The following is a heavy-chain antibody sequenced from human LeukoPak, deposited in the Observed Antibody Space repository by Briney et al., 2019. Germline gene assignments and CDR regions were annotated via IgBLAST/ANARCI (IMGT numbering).Heavy chain of an antibody. CDR3: ARALPMVRGLIHPRGNWFDP. CDR1: GYTFTSYY. Sequence: GASVTVSFKASGYTFTSYYMHWVRQAPGQGLEWMGIINPSGGSTSYAQKFQGRVTITRDMSTSTVYMELSSLRSEDTAVYYCARALPMVRGLIHPRGNWFDPWGQGTLVTVSS. CDR2: INPSGGST. J-gene: IGHJ5*02. V-gene: IGHV1-46*01. D-gene: IGHD3-10*01.